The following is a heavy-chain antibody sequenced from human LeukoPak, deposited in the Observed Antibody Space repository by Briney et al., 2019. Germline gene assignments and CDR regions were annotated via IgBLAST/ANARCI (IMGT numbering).Heavy chain of an antibody. CDR3: ARRGATTVVTEDAFDI. Sequence: SETLSLTCAVSGYSISSGYYWGWIRPPPGKGLEWIGIIYHSGSTYYNPSLKSRVTISVDTSKNQFSLKLSSVTAADTAVYYCARRGATTVVTEDAFDIWGQGTMVTVSS. D-gene: IGHD4-23*01. V-gene: IGHV4-38-2*01. CDR2: IYHSGST. J-gene: IGHJ3*02. CDR1: GYSISSGYY.